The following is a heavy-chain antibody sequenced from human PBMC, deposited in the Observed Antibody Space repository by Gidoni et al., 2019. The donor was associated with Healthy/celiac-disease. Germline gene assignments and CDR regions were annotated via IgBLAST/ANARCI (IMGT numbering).Heavy chain of an antibody. CDR2: INHSGST. J-gene: IGHJ5*02. CDR3: ARVRTVTLRGTLKNWFDP. Sequence: QVQLQQWGAGLLKPSETLSLTCAVYGGSFSGDYWSWIRQPPGKGLEWIGEINHSGSTNYNPSLKSRVTISVDTSKNQFSLKLSSVTAADTAVYYCARVRTVTLRGTLKNWFDPWGQGTLVTVSS. V-gene: IGHV4-34*01. CDR1: GGSFSGDY. D-gene: IGHD4-17*01.